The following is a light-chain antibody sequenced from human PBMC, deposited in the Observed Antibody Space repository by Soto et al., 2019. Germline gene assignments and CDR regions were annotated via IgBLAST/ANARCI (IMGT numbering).Light chain of an antibody. CDR2: GNS. Sequence: QSVLTQPPSVSGAPGQRVTISCTGSSSNIGAGYDVHWYQQLPGTAPKLPIYGNSNRPSGVPDRFSGSKSGTSASLAITGLQAVDEADYYCQSYDSSLSGPVVFGGGTKLTVL. CDR3: QSYDSSLSGPVV. CDR1: SSNIGAGYD. V-gene: IGLV1-40*01. J-gene: IGLJ2*01.